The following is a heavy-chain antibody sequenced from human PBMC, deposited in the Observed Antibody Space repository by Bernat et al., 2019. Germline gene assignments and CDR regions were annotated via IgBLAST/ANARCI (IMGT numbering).Heavy chain of an antibody. CDR3: ARGRYYDSSGYYYWYLDL. J-gene: IGHJ2*01. Sequence: QVQLVEPGGGVVQPGRSLRLSCVASGFNFSHFGIHWVRQAPGKGLEWVAVIWYDGSKKYYADSVKGRFTISRDNSRNTLYLQMNSLRAEDTAVYYCARGRYYDSSGYYYWYLDLWGRGTLVTVSS. D-gene: IGHD3-22*01. CDR2: IWYDGSKK. CDR1: GFNFSHFG. V-gene: IGHV3-33*01.